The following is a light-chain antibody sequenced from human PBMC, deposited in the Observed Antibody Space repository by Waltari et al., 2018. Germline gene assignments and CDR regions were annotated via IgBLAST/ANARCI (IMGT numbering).Light chain of an antibody. CDR2: ANR. J-gene: IGLJ1*01. CDR1: DSNIGAGYD. Sequence: QSVLTQPPSVSGAPGQRVSISCTGSDSNIGAGYDVQWYQHLPGTAAKLPMYANRIRPPGVPDRFSGSKSGTSVSLAITGLQGEDEADYYCQSYDSSLSGAYVFGTGTKVTVL. V-gene: IGLV1-40*01. CDR3: QSYDSSLSGAYV.